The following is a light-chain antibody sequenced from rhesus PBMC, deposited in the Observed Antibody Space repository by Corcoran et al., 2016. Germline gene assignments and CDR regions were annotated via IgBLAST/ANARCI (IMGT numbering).Light chain of an antibody. Sequence: DVVMTQSPLSLTIPPGQPASISCRSSQSLVNSNGDTYLSWYQQKPGQPPRLLVYQVSNRFYGVPDRFSGRGAGTDFTLKISRVEAEDVGIYYCGQGTHLYSFGQGTKVEIK. J-gene: IGKJ2*01. V-gene: IGKV2-65*01. CDR2: QVS. CDR3: GQGTHLYS. CDR1: QSLVNSNGDTY.